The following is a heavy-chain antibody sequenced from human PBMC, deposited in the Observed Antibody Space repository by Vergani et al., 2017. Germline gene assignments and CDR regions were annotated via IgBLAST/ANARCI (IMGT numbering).Heavy chain of an antibody. CDR3: ARGGIAVAGRGGYYFDY. D-gene: IGHD6-19*01. CDR1: GGSISSGDYY. J-gene: IGHJ4*02. CDR2: IYYSGST. V-gene: IGHV4-30-4*01. Sequence: QVQLQESGPGLVKPSQTLSLTCTVSGGSISSGDYYWSWIRQPPGKGLEWIGYIYYSGSTYYNPSLKSRVTISVDTSENQFSLKLSSVTAADTAVYYCARGGIAVAGRGGYYFDYWGQGTLVTVSS.